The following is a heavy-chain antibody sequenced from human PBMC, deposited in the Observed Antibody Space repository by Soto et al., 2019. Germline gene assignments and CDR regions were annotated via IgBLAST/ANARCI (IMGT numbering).Heavy chain of an antibody. J-gene: IGHJ5*02. D-gene: IGHD3-10*01. CDR1: GFMFSAYT. CDR2: ITSNSDHI. Sequence: GGSLRLSCAASGFMFSAYTMSWVRQAPGKGLEWLSSITSNSDHIDYADSVRGRFTVSRDNARKSLYMQMDSLGAEDSCFNYWRTPYSYNLWGTGTLVTVFS. V-gene: IGHV3-21*01. CDR3: RTPYSYNL.